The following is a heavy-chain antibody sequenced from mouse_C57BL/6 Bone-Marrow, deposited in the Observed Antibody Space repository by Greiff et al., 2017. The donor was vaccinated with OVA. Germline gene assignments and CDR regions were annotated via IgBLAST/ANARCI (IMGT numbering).Heavy chain of an antibody. CDR3: ARRDGNYVSRWYFDV. J-gene: IGHJ1*03. CDR2: INPNNGGT. Sequence: EVQLQQSGPELVKPGASVKISCKASGYTFTDYYMNWVKQSHGKSLEWIGDINPNNGGTSYNQKFKGKATLTVDKSSSTAYMELRSLTSEDSAVYYCARRDGNYVSRWYFDVWGTGTTVTVSS. CDR1: GYTFTDYY. D-gene: IGHD2-1*01. V-gene: IGHV1-26*01.